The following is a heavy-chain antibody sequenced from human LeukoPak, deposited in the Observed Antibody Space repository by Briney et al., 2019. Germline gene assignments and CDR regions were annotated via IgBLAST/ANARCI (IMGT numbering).Heavy chain of an antibody. CDR1: GFTFSSYN. V-gene: IGHV3-21*04. CDR2: ISISSSYI. CDR3: AKVKGSSWAFSPTTCGMDV. Sequence: GGSLRLSCAASGFTFSSYNMNWVRQAPGKGLEWVSSISISSSYIYYGDSVKGRFTISRDNSKNTLYLQMNSLRAEDTAVYYCAKVKGSSWAFSPTTCGMDVWGQGTTVTVSS. J-gene: IGHJ6*02. D-gene: IGHD6-13*01.